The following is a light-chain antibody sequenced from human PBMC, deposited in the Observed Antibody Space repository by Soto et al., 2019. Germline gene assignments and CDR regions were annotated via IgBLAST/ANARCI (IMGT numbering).Light chain of an antibody. CDR2: GAS. V-gene: IGKV3-20*01. CDR1: QSVSSN. Sequence: DIVLTQSPGTLSLSPGERATLSCRASQSVSSNLAWYQQTPGQAPRLLIYGASSRATGIPDRFSGSGSGTDFTLTISRLEPEDFAVYYCQQYGSSPGTFGQGTKVDI. J-gene: IGKJ1*01. CDR3: QQYGSSPGT.